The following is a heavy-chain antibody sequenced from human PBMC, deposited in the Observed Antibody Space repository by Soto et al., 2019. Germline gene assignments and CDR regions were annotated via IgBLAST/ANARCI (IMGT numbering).Heavy chain of an antibody. V-gene: IGHV3-23*01. CDR3: ARDYSSTTPNSYGYFDY. D-gene: IGHD5-18*01. J-gene: IGHJ4*02. CDR1: GFTFSTSP. CDR2: ISASGGNI. Sequence: GGSLRLSCAASGFTFSTSPMSWVRQAPGKGLEWVSGISASGGNIYYADSVKGRFTISRDNSKNTLYLQMNSLRAEDTAVYYCARDYSSTTPNSYGYFDYWGQGTLVTVSS.